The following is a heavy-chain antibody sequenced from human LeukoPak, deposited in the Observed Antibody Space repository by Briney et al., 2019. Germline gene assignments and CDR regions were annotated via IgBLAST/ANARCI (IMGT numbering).Heavy chain of an antibody. CDR1: GGSFSGYY. CDR3: VRPENSGHFEGDNYFDP. CDR2: INHSGST. D-gene: IGHD5-12*01. V-gene: IGHV4-34*01. Sequence: SETLSLTCAVYGGSFSGYYWSWIRQPPGKGLEWIGEINHSGSTNYNPSLKSRVTISVDKSKNQFSLKLRSVTAADTAIYYCVRPENSGHFEGDNYFDPWGQGTLVTVSS. J-gene: IGHJ5*02.